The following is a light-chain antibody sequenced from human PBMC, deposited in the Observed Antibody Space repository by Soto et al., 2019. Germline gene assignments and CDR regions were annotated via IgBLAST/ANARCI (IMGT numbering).Light chain of an antibody. CDR3: QQSMSNLGA. V-gene: IGKV1-39*01. CDR1: QGITNY. J-gene: IGKJ3*01. CDR2: AAS. Sequence: DIQMTQSPSSLPASVGDRVTIPCRASQGITNYLNWFKQKPGEDPKLVIYAASSLPSGVPSRVSGSGSGTDVTLTISSLQREDLATYYCQQSMSNLGAFFPGTKVDIK.